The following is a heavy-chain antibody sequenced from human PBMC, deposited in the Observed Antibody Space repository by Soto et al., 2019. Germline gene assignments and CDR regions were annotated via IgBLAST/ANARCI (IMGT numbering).Heavy chain of an antibody. CDR3: AALKLRVLELLSCHREV. V-gene: IGHV1-18*04. CDR1: GYTFTSYG. CDR2: ISAYNGNT. J-gene: IGHJ6*04. Sequence: ASVKVSCKASGYTFTSYGMSWVRQAPGQGLEWMGWISAYNGNTNYAQKLQGRVTMTTDTSTSTAYMELRSLRSDDTAVYYCAALKLRVLELLSCHREVWGNGNRIIVSS. D-gene: IGHD3-3*01.